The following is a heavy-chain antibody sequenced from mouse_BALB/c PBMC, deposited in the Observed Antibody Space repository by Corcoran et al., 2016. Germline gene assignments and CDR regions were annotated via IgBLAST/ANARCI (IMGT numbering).Heavy chain of an antibody. D-gene: IGHD1-1*01. V-gene: IGHV1-26*01. Sequence: EVQLQQSGPELVKPGASVKISCKASGYSFTGYYMHWVKQSHVKSLEWIGRINPYNGATSYNQNFKDKASLTVDKSSSTAYMELHSLTSEDSAVYYCARSGEGKITTVDTGFAYWGQGTLVTVSA. J-gene: IGHJ3*01. CDR3: ARSGEGKITTVDTGFAY. CDR1: GYSFTGYY. CDR2: INPYNGAT.